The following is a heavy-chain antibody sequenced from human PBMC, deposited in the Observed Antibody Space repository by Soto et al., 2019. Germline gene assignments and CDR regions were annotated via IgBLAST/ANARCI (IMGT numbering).Heavy chain of an antibody. D-gene: IGHD2-21*01. CDR3: AKEYCGGHCSSDYFDY. V-gene: IGHV3-30*18. CDR1: GFTFSNYG. J-gene: IGHJ4*02. CDR2: VSRDGSVR. Sequence: GGSLRLSCAASGFTFSNYGIHWVRQAPGNGLEWVAVVSRDGSVRYYADSVKGRFTISRDNSKNTLYLQVNNLRAEDTAVYYCAKEYCGGHCSSDYFDYWGQGTLVTVSS.